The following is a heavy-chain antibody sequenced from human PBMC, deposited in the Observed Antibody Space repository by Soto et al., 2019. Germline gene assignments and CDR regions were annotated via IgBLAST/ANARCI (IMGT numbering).Heavy chain of an antibody. CDR3: ASSDATVLDY. J-gene: IGHJ4*02. CDR1: GGSMSSSNW. CDR2: THHSGRT. D-gene: IGHD4-17*01. V-gene: IGHV4-4*02. Sequence: QVQLQESGPGLVKPSGTLSLTCTVSGGSMSSSNWWNWVRQPPGKGLEWIGETHHSGRTNYNPSLKSRVPLSVDKSTNHFSLKLSSVTAADTAVYYCASSDATVLDYWGQGTLVTVSS.